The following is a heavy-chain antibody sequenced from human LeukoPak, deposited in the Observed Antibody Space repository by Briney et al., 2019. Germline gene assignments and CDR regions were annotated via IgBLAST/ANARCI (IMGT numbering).Heavy chain of an antibody. J-gene: IGHJ4*02. CDR2: IYPGDSDT. CDR3: ATGGVVTAIREGSFDY. D-gene: IGHD2-21*02. Sequence: GESLKISCKGSGYSFTSYWIGWVRQMPGKGLEWMGIIYPGDSDTRYSPSFQGQVTISADKSISTAYLQWSSLKASDTAMYYCATGGVVTAIREGSFDYWGQGTLVTVSS. CDR1: GYSFTSYW. V-gene: IGHV5-51*01.